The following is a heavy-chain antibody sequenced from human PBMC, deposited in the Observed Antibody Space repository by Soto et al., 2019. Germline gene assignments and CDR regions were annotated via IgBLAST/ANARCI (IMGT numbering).Heavy chain of an antibody. D-gene: IGHD6-13*01. Sequence: QVTVKESGPVLVKPTETLTLTCTVSGFSLSNAGLGVSWIRQPPGKALEWLAHIFSNDEKSYSTSLKSRLTTPXDXXKRQVVLTLTNMDPVDTATYYCASTYSTSWYWFDPWGQGTLVTVSS. V-gene: IGHV2-26*04. CDR2: IFSNDEK. CDR1: GFSLSNAGLG. J-gene: IGHJ5*02. CDR3: ASTYSTSWYWFDP.